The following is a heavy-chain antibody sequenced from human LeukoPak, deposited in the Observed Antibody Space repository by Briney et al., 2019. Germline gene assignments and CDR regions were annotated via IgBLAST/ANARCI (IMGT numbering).Heavy chain of an antibody. CDR2: IYTDGRT. V-gene: IGHV3-66*04. CDR3: ARRRAASWSFDS. CDR1: GFTVSSNY. J-gene: IGHJ4*02. Sequence: GGSLTLSCAASGFTVSSNYMGWVRQAPGKGLEWVSVIYTDGRTYSADSMKGRFTLSRDNSKNTLYLQMSSLKAEDTAVYYCARRRAASWSFDSWGQGTLVTVSS. D-gene: IGHD6-13*01.